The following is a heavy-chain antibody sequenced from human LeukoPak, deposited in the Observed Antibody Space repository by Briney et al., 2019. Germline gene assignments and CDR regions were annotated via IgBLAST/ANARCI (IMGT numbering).Heavy chain of an antibody. CDR1: GFTFSSYW. V-gene: IGHV3-7*01. Sequence: PGGSLRLSCAASGFTFSSYWMSWVRQALGKGLEWVANIKQDGSEKYYVDSVKGRFTISRDNAKNSLYLQMNSLRAEDTAVYYCARRGSGWYNWFDPWGQGTLVTVSS. J-gene: IGHJ5*02. CDR3: ARRGSGWYNWFDP. D-gene: IGHD6-19*01. CDR2: IKQDGSEK.